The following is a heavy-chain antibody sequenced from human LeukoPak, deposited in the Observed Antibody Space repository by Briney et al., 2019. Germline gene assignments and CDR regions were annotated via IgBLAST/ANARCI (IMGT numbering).Heavy chain of an antibody. CDR2: IDRDGSRI. CDR1: GFTFSSYW. D-gene: IGHD4-23*01. CDR3: VRGNDYGGPHY. V-gene: IGHV3-74*01. J-gene: IGHJ4*02. Sequence: GGSLRLSCAVSGFTFSSYWMHWVRQAPGKGLVWVSRIDRDGSRINYADSVKGRFTISRDNGRNTLFLQMNSLRAEDAAVYYCVRGNDYGGPHYWGQGTLVTVSS.